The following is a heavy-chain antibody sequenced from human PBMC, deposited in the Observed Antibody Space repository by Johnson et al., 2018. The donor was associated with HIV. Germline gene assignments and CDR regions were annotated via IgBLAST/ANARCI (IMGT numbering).Heavy chain of an antibody. D-gene: IGHD2-2*01. Sequence: VQLVESGGGLIQPGGSLRLSCAASGFTFSDYYMSWVRQAPGKGLEWVSVIYSGGSTYYADAVKGRFTISRDDSKNTLYLQINSRKTDDTGVYYCSREVYQMTAFDIWGQGTMVTVSS. J-gene: IGHJ3*02. CDR1: GFTFSDYY. V-gene: IGHV3-53*01. CDR2: IYSGGST. CDR3: SREVYQMTAFDI.